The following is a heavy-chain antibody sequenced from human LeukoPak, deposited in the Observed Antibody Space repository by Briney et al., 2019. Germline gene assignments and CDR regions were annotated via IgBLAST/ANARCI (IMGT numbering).Heavy chain of an antibody. J-gene: IGHJ4*02. V-gene: IGHV3-23*01. D-gene: IGHD5-18*01. CDR3: AKDYADTAMAHFDY. CDR2: ISGSGGST. CDR1: XXTFSSYA. Sequence: GGSLRLSCAASXXTFSSYAMSWVRQAPGKGLEWVSAISGSGGSTYYADSVKGRFTISRDNSKNTLYLQMNSLRAEDTAVYYCAKDYADTAMAHFDYWGQGTLVTVSS.